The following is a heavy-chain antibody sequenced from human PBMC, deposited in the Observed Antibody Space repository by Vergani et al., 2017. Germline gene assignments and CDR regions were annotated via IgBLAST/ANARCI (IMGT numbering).Heavy chain of an antibody. D-gene: IGHD6-19*01. V-gene: IGHV4-39*01. CDR1: GDSIRSSHYY. J-gene: IGHJ5*02. CDR3: ARHSTVEWLVKLGWIDP. CDR2: IYYSGRT. Sequence: QLQLQESGPGLVKPSATLSLTCSVSGDSIRSSHYYLGWIRQPPGTGLEWIASIYYSGRTYYNPSLKSRVTISVDTSKNHFSLKLSSVTAADTAVYFCARHSTVEWLVKLGWIDPWGQGILVTVSS.